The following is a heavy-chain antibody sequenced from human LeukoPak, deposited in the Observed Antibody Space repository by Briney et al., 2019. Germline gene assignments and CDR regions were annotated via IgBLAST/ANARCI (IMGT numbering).Heavy chain of an antibody. V-gene: IGHV4-61*02. CDR3: ARSSSWSLNWFDP. CDR2: IYTSGGT. D-gene: IGHD6-13*01. CDR1: GGSISSGSYY. Sequence: SQTLSLTCTVSGGSISSGSYYWSWIRQPAGKGLEWIGRIYTSGGTNYNPSLESRVTISVDTSKNQFSLKLSSVTAADTAVYYCARSSSWSLNWFDPWGQGTLVTVSS. J-gene: IGHJ5*02.